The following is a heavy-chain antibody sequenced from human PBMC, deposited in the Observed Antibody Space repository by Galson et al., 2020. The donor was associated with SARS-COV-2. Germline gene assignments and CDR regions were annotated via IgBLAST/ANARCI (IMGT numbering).Heavy chain of an antibody. J-gene: IGHJ6*02. V-gene: IGHV1-24*01. D-gene: IGHD5-12*01. Sequence: ASVKVSCKVSGYILSELSMHWVRQAPGKGLEWMGGFDPEDVKTIYAQKFQGRVSMTEDTSTDTAYMELSSLRSEDTAVYYCATDRDFDYQRTGHYYGMDVWGQGTMVTVSS. CDR1: GYILSELS. CDR2: FDPEDVKT. CDR3: ATDRDFDYQRTGHYYGMDV.